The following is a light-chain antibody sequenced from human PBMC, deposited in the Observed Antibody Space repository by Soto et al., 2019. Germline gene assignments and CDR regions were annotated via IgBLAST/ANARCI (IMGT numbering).Light chain of an antibody. CDR1: QSVSSNN. Sequence: EIVLTQSPDTLSLSPGDGATLSCMASQSVSSNNLAWYHQKPGQPPRLLIYGTSSRATGIPDRFSGSRSGTDFTLSIRRMQNEDFAVYYCQQYDNSIPFGQGTRLE. J-gene: IGKJ5*01. CDR3: QQYDNSIP. CDR2: GTS. V-gene: IGKV3-20*01.